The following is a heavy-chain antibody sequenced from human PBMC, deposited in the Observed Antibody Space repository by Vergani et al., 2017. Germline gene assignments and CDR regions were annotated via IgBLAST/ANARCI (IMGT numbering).Heavy chain of an antibody. J-gene: IGHJ3*02. CDR3: AREERMYYYGSGSYYFAFDI. Sequence: QVQLVQSGAEVKKPGSSVKVSCKASGGTFSSYAISWVRQAPGQGLEWMGGIIPIFGTANYAQKFQGRVTITADESTSTADMELSSLRSEDTAVYYCAREERMYYYGSGSYYFAFDIWGQGTMVTVSS. CDR2: IIPIFGTA. V-gene: IGHV1-69*01. CDR1: GGTFSSYA. D-gene: IGHD3-10*01.